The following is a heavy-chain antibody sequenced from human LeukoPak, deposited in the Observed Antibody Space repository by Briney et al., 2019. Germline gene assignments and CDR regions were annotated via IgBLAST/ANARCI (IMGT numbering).Heavy chain of an antibody. CDR2: INPYNGNT. D-gene: IGHD6-13*01. Sequence: ASVKVSCKASGYTFTSYGISWVRQAPGQGLEWMGWINPYNGNTNYAQKLQGRVTVTTDTSTSTAYMELRSLRSDDTAVYYCARDPGQQVDYWGQGTLVTVFS. J-gene: IGHJ4*02. CDR1: GYTFTSYG. CDR3: ARDPGQQVDY. V-gene: IGHV1-18*01.